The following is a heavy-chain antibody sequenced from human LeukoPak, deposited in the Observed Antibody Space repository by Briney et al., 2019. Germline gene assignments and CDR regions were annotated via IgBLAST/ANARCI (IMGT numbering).Heavy chain of an antibody. D-gene: IGHD6-13*01. V-gene: IGHV4-4*07. Sequence: PSETLSLTCTVAGGSISTYYWKSIRQPAGQGLEWIGHIYSSGSANYNPSLKSRVTMSVDTSKNQFSLRLTSVTAADTAVYYCARRAGNSWFFDYWGQGILVTVSS. CDR2: IYSSGSA. J-gene: IGHJ4*02. CDR3: ARRAGNSWFFDY. CDR1: GGSISTYY.